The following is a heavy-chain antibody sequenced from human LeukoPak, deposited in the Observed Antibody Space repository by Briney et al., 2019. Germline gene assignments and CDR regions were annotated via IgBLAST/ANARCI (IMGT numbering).Heavy chain of an antibody. J-gene: IGHJ5*02. CDR1: GYTFTGYY. V-gene: IGHV1-2*02. CDR2: VNPNSGGT. Sequence: GASVKVSCEASGYTFTGYYMHWVRQAPGQGLEWMGWVNPNSGGTNYAQKFQGRVTMTRDTSISTAYMELSSLRSDDTAVYYCARDDQNWFDPWGQGTLVTVSS. CDR3: ARDDQNWFDP. D-gene: IGHD2-2*01.